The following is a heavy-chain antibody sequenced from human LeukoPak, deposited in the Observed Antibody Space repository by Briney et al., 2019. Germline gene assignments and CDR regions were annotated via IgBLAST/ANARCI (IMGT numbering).Heavy chain of an antibody. CDR2: ISSSGTYV. D-gene: IGHD3-9*01. CDR1: GFTFSSYS. CDR3: ARASSKQLAGYLPDGFDI. J-gene: IGHJ3*02. Sequence: PGGALRLSCAASGFTFSSYSMNWVRQAAGKGLEWVSSISSSGTYVYYADSVKGRCTISRDNAKNSLSLQMNILRADDAAVYYCARASSKQLAGYLPDGFDIWGQGTMVTVSS. V-gene: IGHV3-21*01.